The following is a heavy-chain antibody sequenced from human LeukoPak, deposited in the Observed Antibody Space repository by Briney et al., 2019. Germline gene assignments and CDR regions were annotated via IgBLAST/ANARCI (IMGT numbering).Heavy chain of an antibody. Sequence: SETLSLTCTVSGGSISSHYWSWTRQPPGKGLEWIGYIYYSGSTNYNPSLKSRVTISVDTSKNQFSLKLSSVTAADTAVYYCARERTTYFDYWGQGTLVTVSS. CDR2: IYYSGST. D-gene: IGHD1/OR15-1a*01. CDR1: GGSISSHY. V-gene: IGHV4-59*11. J-gene: IGHJ4*02. CDR3: ARERTTYFDY.